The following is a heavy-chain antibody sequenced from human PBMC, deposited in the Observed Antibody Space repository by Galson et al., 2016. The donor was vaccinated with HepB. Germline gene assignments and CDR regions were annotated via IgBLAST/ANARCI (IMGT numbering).Heavy chain of an antibody. Sequence: SLRLSCAASGFPFNHFWMHWVRQAAGKGPVWAARINNDGSSTNYADSVRGRFTISRDNGKNTPYLQIHSLRVGDTATYFCARDHYGDYYFDSWGRGTLVAVSS. V-gene: IGHV3-74*01. D-gene: IGHD4-17*01. J-gene: IGHJ4*02. CDR2: INNDGSST. CDR1: GFPFNHFW. CDR3: ARDHYGDYYFDS.